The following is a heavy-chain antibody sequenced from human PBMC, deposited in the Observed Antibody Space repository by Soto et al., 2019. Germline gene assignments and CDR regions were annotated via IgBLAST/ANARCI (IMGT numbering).Heavy chain of an antibody. CDR1: GYTFTNFA. J-gene: IGHJ3*01. Sequence: QVQLVQSGAEVKKPGASVRVSCKASGYTFTNFAIHWVRQASGQRFEWMGWIKGTNGNIQYSQKFQGRVSFTRDIXAXTXXMELTRLTSEDTAVYYCARPMMQATAKGGIRGFDVWGQGTVVIVSS. CDR2: IKGTNGNI. D-gene: IGHD5-12*01. CDR3: ARPMMQATAKGGIRGFDV. V-gene: IGHV1-3*01.